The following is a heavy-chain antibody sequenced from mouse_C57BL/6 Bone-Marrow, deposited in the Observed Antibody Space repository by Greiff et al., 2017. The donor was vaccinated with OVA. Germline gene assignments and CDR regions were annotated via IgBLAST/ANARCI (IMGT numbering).Heavy chain of an antibody. V-gene: IGHV3-6*01. CDR1: GYSITSGYY. D-gene: IGHD1-1*01. CDR3: ARDYYGSSLDY. CDR2: ISYDGSN. Sequence: EVQRVESGPGLVKPSQSLSLTCSVTGYSITSGYYWNWIRQFPGNKLEWMGYISYDGSNNYNPSLKNRISITRDTSKNQFFLKLNSVTTEDTATYYCARDYYGSSLDYWGQGTTLTVSS. J-gene: IGHJ2*01.